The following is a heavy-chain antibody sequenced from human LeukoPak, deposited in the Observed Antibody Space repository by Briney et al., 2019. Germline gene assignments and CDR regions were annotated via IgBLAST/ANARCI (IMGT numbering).Heavy chain of an antibody. CDR3: ARHLSGTTMAHYFDH. V-gene: IGHV4-39*01. CDR1: GASISSGRNY. CDR2: LYSSGTT. J-gene: IGHJ4*02. Sequence: SETLSLTCTVSGASISSGRNYWGWIRQSPGKGLEWIASLYSSGTTHYNPSLPSRVSVSVDTSKNQFSVRLNSLTAADTAVYYCARHLSGTTMAHYFDHWGQGTVVTVSS. D-gene: IGHD1-1*01.